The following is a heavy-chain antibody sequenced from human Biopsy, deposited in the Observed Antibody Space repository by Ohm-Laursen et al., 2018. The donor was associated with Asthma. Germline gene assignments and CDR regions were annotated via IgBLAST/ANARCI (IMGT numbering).Heavy chain of an antibody. CDR1: GYTFNSAG. J-gene: IGHJ6*02. CDR2: ISVDNGNT. Sequence: VSSVKVSCKTSGYTFNSAGITWVRQAPGQGLEWMGWISVDNGNTKVAQKPQDRVTMITDTSTSTAYMELRSLRSDDTAVYFCARAVDYSHYYGIDVWGQGTTVTVS. V-gene: IGHV1-18*01. D-gene: IGHD3-10*01. CDR3: ARAVDYSHYYGIDV.